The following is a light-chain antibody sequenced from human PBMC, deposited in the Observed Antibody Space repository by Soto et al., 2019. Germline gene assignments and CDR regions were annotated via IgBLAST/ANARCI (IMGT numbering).Light chain of an antibody. CDR1: QSVSEF. V-gene: IGKV3-11*01. CDR2: DAS. CDR3: QQRSKWPVT. J-gene: IGKJ4*01. Sequence: EIVLTQSPDTLSLSPGERATLSCRASQSVSEFLAWYQQKPGQAPRLLIYDASNRATGIPARFSGSGSGTDFTLTISSLEAEDFALYYCQQRSKWPVTFGGGTKVDI.